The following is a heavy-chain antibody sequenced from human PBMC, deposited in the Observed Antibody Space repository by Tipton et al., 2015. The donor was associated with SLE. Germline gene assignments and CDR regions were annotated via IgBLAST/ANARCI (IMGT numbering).Heavy chain of an antibody. V-gene: IGHV3-21*01. CDR2: ISSSSGYI. CDR1: GFTFSYYT. D-gene: IGHD4-17*01. Sequence: GSLRLSCAASGFTFSYYTMNWVRQAPGKGLEWVSSISSSSGYIYYADSVRGRFTISRDNAKNSLYLQMNSLRAEDTAVYYCARDYGDYVGWFDPWGQGTLVTVSS. J-gene: IGHJ5*02. CDR3: ARDYGDYVGWFDP.